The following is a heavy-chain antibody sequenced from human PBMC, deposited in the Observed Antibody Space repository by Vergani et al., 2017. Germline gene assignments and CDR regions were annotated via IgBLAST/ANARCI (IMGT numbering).Heavy chain of an antibody. V-gene: IGHV4-39*01. J-gene: IGHJ3*02. D-gene: IGHD1-1*01. CDR2: IYYSGAS. Sequence: QLQLQESGPGPVQPSETLSLTCTVSGASIVGSNFYWGWIRQSPGKGLEWIGNIYYSGASYFNPSLKSRVTISLDRPKNQISMNLTSVTAADTAVYYCVRLQLERRGSDGAFDIWGPGTLVTVSS. CDR1: GASIVGSNFY. CDR3: VRLQLERRGSDGAFDI.